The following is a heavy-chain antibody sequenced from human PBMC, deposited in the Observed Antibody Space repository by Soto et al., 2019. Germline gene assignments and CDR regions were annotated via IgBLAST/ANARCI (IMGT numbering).Heavy chain of an antibody. CDR2: IYHSGIT. Sequence: PSETLSLTCTVSGASIASVDYYWSWIRQHPGKGLEWIGYIYHSGITYYNPSLKSRITTSIDTSKNQFSLKLSSVTDADTAVYYCAKSADIAVDWLAPRGQGTLVTVSS. V-gene: IGHV4-31*03. J-gene: IGHJ5*02. CDR3: AKSADIAVDWLAP. CDR1: GASIASVDYY.